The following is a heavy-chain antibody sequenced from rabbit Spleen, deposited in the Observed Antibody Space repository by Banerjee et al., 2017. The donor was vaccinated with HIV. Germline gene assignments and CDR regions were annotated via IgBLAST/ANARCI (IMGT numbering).Heavy chain of an antibody. Sequence: QEQLVESGGGLVRPEGSLKLTCTASGFDFSNYNFMCWVRQAPGKGLEWIACIDTGSRDFTYYASWAKGRFTISKTSSTTVTLQMTSLTVADTATYFCARDTSSSFSSYGMDLWGPGTLVTVS. CDR3: ARDTSSSFSSYGMDL. CDR2: IDTGSRDFT. CDR1: GFDFSNYNF. D-gene: IGHD1-1*01. V-gene: IGHV1S45*01. J-gene: IGHJ6*01.